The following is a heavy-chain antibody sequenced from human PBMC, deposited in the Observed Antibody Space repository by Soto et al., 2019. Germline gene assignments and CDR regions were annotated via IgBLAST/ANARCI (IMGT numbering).Heavy chain of an antibody. CDR1: GFTFSSYS. CDR2: ISSSSSYI. V-gene: IGHV3-21*01. J-gene: IGHJ4*02. D-gene: IGHD5-18*01. Sequence: GGSLRLSCAASGFTFSSYSMNWVRQAPGKGLEWVSSISSSSSYIYYADSVKGRFTISRDNAKNSLYLQMNSLRAEDTAVYYCARVSDSYGYSHFDYWGQGTLVTVSS. CDR3: ARVSDSYGYSHFDY.